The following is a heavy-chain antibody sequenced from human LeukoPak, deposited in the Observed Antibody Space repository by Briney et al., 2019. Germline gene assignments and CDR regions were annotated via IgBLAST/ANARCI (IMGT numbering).Heavy chain of an antibody. CDR2: IKQDGSEK. V-gene: IGHV3-7*01. CDR3: ARGPYSYGS. CDR1: GVTFSSYW. D-gene: IGHD5-18*01. J-gene: IGHJ4*02. Sequence: GGSLRLSCAASGVTFSSYWMSWVRQAPGKGLEWVANIKQDGSEKYYVDSVKGRFTISRDNAKNSLYLQMNSLRAEDTAVYYCARGPYSYGSWGQGTLVTVSS.